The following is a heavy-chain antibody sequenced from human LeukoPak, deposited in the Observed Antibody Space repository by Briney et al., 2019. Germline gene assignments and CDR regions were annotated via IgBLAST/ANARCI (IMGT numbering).Heavy chain of an antibody. J-gene: IGHJ5*02. CDR1: GFTFSSYA. CDR3: AKSSHISIGGRTLNWFDP. Sequence: PGGSLRLSCAASGFTFSSYAMSWVRQAPGEGLEWVSAISGSGGSTYCADSVKGRFTISRDNSKNTLYLQMNSLRAEDTAVYYCAKSSHISIGGRTLNWFDPWGQGTLVTVSS. V-gene: IGHV3-23*01. D-gene: IGHD3-3*01. CDR2: ISGSGGST.